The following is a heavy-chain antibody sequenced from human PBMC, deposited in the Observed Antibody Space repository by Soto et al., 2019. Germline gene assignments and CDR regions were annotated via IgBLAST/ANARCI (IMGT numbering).Heavy chain of an antibody. J-gene: IGHJ4*02. V-gene: IGHV1-3*01. CDR1: GYTFTSYA. CDR2: INAGNGNT. CDR3: ARAGITIFGVVMDY. Sequence: QVQLVQSGAEVKKPGASVKVSCKASGYTFTSYAMHWVREAPGQRLEWMGWINAGNGNTKYSQKLQGRVTITRDTSASTAYMELSSLRSEDTAVYYCARAGITIFGVVMDYWGLGNLVTGSS. D-gene: IGHD3-3*01.